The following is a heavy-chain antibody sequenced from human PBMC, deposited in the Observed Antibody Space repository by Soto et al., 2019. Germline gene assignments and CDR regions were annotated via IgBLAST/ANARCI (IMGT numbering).Heavy chain of an antibody. V-gene: IGHV4-59*01. D-gene: IGHD6-13*01. CDR1: GASINSYY. Sequence: KTSETLSLTCTVSGASINSYYWSWIRQPPGKGLEWIGYIYYTGSTNYNPSLKSRVTISLDTSKNQFSLRLRSVTTADTAVYFCARVPAAGFRRNWFDPWGQGTLVTVSS. CDR3: ARVPAAGFRRNWFDP. J-gene: IGHJ5*02. CDR2: IYYTGST.